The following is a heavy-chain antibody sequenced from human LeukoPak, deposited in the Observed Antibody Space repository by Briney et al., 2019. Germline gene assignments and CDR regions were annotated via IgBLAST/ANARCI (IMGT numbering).Heavy chain of an antibody. V-gene: IGHV5-51*01. CDR2: IYPGDSDT. Sequence: GESLKISCKGSGYSFTSYWIGWVRQMPGKGLEWMGIIYPGDSDTRYSPSFQGQVTISADKSISTAYLQWSSLKASDTAMYYCATLHYYGSGSYFRDTGFDYWGQGTLVTVSS. CDR1: GYSFTSYW. D-gene: IGHD3-10*01. CDR3: ATLHYYGSGSYFRDTGFDY. J-gene: IGHJ4*02.